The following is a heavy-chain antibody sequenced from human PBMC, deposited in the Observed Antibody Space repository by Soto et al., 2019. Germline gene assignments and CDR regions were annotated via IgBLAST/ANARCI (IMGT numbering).Heavy chain of an antibody. J-gene: IGHJ6*02. Sequence: GASGKVSCKASGGTFSSYAISWVRQAPGQGLEWKGGIIPIFGTANYAQKFQGRVTITADESTSTAYMELSSLRSEDTAVYYCARDQLGVRPEYQADNYYYYGMDVWGQGTTVTVSS. V-gene: IGHV1-69*13. CDR2: IIPIFGTA. D-gene: IGHD2-2*01. CDR3: ARDQLGVRPEYQADNYYYYGMDV. CDR1: GGTFSSYA.